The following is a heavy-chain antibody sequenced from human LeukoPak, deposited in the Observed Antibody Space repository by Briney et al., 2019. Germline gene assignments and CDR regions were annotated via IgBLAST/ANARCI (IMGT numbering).Heavy chain of an antibody. CDR3: ATDSNYYGSGNVSAFDY. V-gene: IGHV1-24*01. CDR1: GYTLTELS. CDR2: FDPEDGET. J-gene: IGHJ4*02. D-gene: IGHD3-10*01. Sequence: ASVKVSCKVSGYTLTELSMHWVRQAPGKGLEWMGGFDPEDGETIYAQKFQGRVTMTEDTSTDTAYMELSSLRSEDTAVYYCATDSNYYGSGNVSAFDYWGQGTLVTVSS.